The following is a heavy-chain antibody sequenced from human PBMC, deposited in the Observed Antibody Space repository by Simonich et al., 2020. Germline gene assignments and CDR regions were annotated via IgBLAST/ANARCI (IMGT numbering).Heavy chain of an antibody. D-gene: IGHD3-10*01. J-gene: IGHJ4*02. CDR1: GYTFTDYY. CDR3: ATVKERGMVLGY. CDR2: VDHEDGET. V-gene: IGHV1-69-2*01. Sequence: EVQLVQSGAEVKKPGATVKISCKVSGYTFTDYYMHWVQQAPGKWLEWKGLVDHEDGETKYAGNFQGRGTITADTSTDTAYMELSSLRSEDTAVYYCATVKERGMVLGYWGQGTLVTVSS.